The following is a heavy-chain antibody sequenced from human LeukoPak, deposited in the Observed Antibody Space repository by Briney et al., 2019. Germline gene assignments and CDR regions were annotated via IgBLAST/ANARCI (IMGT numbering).Heavy chain of an antibody. V-gene: IGHV4-39*01. CDR1: GGSISSSSYY. J-gene: IGHJ4*02. CDR2: IYYSGST. D-gene: IGHD5-12*01. Sequence: NPSETLSLTCTVSGGSISSSSYYWGWIRQPPGKGLEWIGSIYYSGSTYYNPSLKSRVTISVDTSKNQFSLKLSSVTAADTAAYYCARHRYEGGYSGYPTQFDYWGQGTLVTVSS. CDR3: ARHRYEGGYSGYPTQFDY.